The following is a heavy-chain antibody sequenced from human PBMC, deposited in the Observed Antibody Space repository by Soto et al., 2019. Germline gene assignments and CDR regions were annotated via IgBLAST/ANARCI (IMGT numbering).Heavy chain of an antibody. V-gene: IGHV2-5*02. CDR3: VQSRCGGDCLQSYSSHSYYGLDV. J-gene: IGHJ6*02. Sequence: QITLKESGPTLVKPTQTLTLTCTFSGFSLSTTGVGVGWIRQPPGKALEWLALIYWDDDKRYNPSLNSRLTITEDTSKNQVVLAMTSMDPVDTATFYCVQSRCGGDCLQSYSSHSYYGLDVWCQGITVTVSS. D-gene: IGHD2-21*02. CDR2: IYWDDDK. CDR1: GFSLSTTGVG.